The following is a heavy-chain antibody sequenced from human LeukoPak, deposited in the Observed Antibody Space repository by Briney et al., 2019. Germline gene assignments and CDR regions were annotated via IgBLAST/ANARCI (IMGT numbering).Heavy chain of an antibody. D-gene: IGHD3-16*02. CDR2: ISYDGSNK. CDR1: GFTFSSYA. Sequence: GGSLRLSCAASGFTFSSYAMHWVRQAPGKGLEWVAVISYDGSNKYYADSVKGRFTISRDNSKNTLYLQMNSLRADDTAVYYCARALRDDYVWGSYRAPFDYWGRGTLVTVSS. CDR3: ARALRDDYVWGSYRAPFDY. V-gene: IGHV3-30-3*01. J-gene: IGHJ4*02.